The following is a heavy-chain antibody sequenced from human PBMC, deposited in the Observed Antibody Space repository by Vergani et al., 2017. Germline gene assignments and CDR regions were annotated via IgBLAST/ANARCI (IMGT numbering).Heavy chain of an antibody. CDR1: GFNFSSYA. D-gene: IGHD4-17*01. V-gene: IGHV3-23*01. CDR3: AKDLRFSWDYEPFDV. Sequence: EVHLLESGGGLVQPGKSLRLSCAASGFNFSSYAMSWVRQAPGKGLEWVSAVTGSGYSTYYADSVKGRFSISRDNSKNTLYLQLNSLRAEDSAIYYCAKDLRFSWDYEPFDVWGKGTMVTVSA. J-gene: IGHJ3*01. CDR2: VTGSGYST.